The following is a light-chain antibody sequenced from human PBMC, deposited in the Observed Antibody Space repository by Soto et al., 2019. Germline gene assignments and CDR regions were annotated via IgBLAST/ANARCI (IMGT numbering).Light chain of an antibody. CDR2: DVS. CDR3: NAYRSSSTVV. CDR1: SSDVGGYNY. J-gene: IGLJ2*01. V-gene: IGLV2-14*01. Sequence: QSALTQPASVSGSPGQSITISCTGTSSDVGGYNYVYWYQQHPGKAPKLMIYDVSNRPSGVSYRFSGSKSCNTASLTISGLEAEDEADYYCNAYRSSSTVVFGSGTQLTVL.